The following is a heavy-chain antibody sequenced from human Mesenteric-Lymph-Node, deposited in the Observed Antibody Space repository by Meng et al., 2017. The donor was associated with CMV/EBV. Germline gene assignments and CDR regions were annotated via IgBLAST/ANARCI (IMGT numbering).Heavy chain of an antibody. V-gene: IGHV7-4-1*02. CDR3: ARARKSVSGIAAAGTYYFQH. D-gene: IGHD6-13*01. J-gene: IGHJ1*01. CDR2: INTNTGNP. Sequence: TSYAMNWVRQAPGQGLEWMGWINTNTGNPTYAQGFTGRFVFSLDTSASTAYLQISSLKAEDTAVYYCARARKSVSGIAAAGTYYFQHWGQGTLVTVSS. CDR1: TSYA.